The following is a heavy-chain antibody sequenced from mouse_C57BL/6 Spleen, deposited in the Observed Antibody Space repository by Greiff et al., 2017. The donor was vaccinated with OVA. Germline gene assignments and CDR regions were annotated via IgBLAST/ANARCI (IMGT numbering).Heavy chain of an antibody. CDR3: ARSVYYDHGGDYAMDY. D-gene: IGHD2-4*01. Sequence: QVQLQQSGAELVKPGASVKLSCKASGYTFTSYWMHWVKQRPGRGLEWIGRIDPNSGGTKYNEKFKSKATLTVDKPSSTAYMQLSSLTSEDSAVYYCARSVYYDHGGDYAMDYWGQGTSVTVSS. V-gene: IGHV1-72*01. CDR1: GYTFTSYW. J-gene: IGHJ4*01. CDR2: IDPNSGGT.